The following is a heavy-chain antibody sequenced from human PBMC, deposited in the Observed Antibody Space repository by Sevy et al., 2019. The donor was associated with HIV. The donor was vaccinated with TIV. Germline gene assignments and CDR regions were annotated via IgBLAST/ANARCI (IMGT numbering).Heavy chain of an antibody. CDR2: IRSKAYGGTT. J-gene: IGHJ6*02. V-gene: IGHV3-49*04. Sequence: GGSLRLSCTASGFTFGDYAMSWVRQAPGKGLEWVGFIRSKAYGGTTEYAASVKGRFTISRDDSKSIAYLQMNSLKTEDTAVYYCTREPRPASLYDFWSGYYAYGMDVWGQGTMVTVSS. CDR3: TREPRPASLYDFWSGYYAYGMDV. D-gene: IGHD3-3*01. CDR1: GFTFGDYA.